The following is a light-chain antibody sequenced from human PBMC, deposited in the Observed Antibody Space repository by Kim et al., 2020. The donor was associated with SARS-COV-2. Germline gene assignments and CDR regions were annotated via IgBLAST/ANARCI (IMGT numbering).Light chain of an antibody. CDR3: QHYNNWPLT. J-gene: IGKJ4*01. V-gene: IGKV3-15*01. CDR2: GAS. Sequence: VSPEERATLSFRASQSVNSNLAWYQQKPGQAPRLLISGASTRASDIPARFAGSGSGTEFTLTISSLQSEDFAVYYCQHYNNWPLTFGGVTKLDIK. CDR1: QSVNSN.